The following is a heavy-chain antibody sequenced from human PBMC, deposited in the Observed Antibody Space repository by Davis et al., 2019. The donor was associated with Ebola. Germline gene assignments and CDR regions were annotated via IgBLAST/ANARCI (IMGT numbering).Heavy chain of an antibody. D-gene: IGHD6-13*01. CDR2: INAGNGHT. CDR3: ARDIAAAGTTDY. CDR1: GYIFTRYT. Sequence: ASVKVSCKAYGYIFTRYTIHWVRQGPGQRLEWMGWINAGNGHTEYSQKFQGRATISRDTSASTAYMELRSLRSEDTAVYYCARDIAAAGTTDYRGQGSLVTVSS. V-gene: IGHV1-3*01. J-gene: IGHJ4*02.